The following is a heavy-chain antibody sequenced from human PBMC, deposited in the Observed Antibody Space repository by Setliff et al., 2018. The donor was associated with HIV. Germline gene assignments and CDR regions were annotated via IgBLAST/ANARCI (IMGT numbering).Heavy chain of an antibody. Sequence: ETLSLTCPVSGGSISSYYWSWIRQPPGKGLEWIGYIYYSGSTNYNPSLKSRVTISVDTSKNQFSLKLSSVTAADTAVYYCARGWPYCGGDCYVFDYWGQGTLVTVSS. V-gene: IGHV4-59*01. CDR3: ARGWPYCGGDCYVFDY. CDR2: IYYSGST. J-gene: IGHJ4*02. CDR1: GGSISSYY. D-gene: IGHD2-21*02.